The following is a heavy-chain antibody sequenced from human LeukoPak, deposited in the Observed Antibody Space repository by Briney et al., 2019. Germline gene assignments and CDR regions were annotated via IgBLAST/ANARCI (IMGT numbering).Heavy chain of an antibody. CDR1: GGSFSSGGYY. D-gene: IGHD3-10*01. J-gene: IGHJ4*02. V-gene: IGHV4-31*03. CDR2: IYHTGSS. Sequence: PSETLSLTCTVSGGSFSSGGYYWRWIRQHPGKGLEWIGHIYHTGSSYYNPTLKSRVTISVDTSKNQFSLRLKSVTAADTAVYYCARLVARVRGVTYYFDYWGQGTLVTVSS. CDR3: ARLVARVRGVTYYFDY.